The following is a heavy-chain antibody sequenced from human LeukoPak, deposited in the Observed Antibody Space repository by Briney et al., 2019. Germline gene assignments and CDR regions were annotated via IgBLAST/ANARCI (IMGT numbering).Heavy chain of an antibody. J-gene: IGHJ3*02. CDR3: ARSLQWGLLGGDDAFDI. CDR1: GGSISSGGYY. CDR2: IYYSGST. Sequence: SQTLSLTCTVSGGSISSGGYYWSWIRQHPGKGLEWIGYIYYSGSTYYNPSLKSRVTISVDTSKNQFSLKLSSVTAADTAVYYCARSLQWGLLGGDDAFDIWGQGTMVTVSS. D-gene: IGHD1-26*01. V-gene: IGHV4-31*03.